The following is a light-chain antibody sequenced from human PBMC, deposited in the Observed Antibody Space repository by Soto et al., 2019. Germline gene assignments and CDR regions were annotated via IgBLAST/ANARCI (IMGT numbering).Light chain of an antibody. Sequence: QSVLTQPPSVSGAPGQRVTISCTGSSSNIGAGYDVHWYQQLPGTAPKLLIYGNSNRPSGVPDRFPGSKSGTSASLAITGLQAEDEADYYCQSYDSSLSAGVFGGGTQLTVL. CDR2: GNS. CDR1: SSNIGAGYD. V-gene: IGLV1-40*01. J-gene: IGLJ3*02. CDR3: QSYDSSLSAGV.